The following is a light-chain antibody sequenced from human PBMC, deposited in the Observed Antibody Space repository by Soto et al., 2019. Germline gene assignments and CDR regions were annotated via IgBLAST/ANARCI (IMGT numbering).Light chain of an antibody. CDR1: QSVASN. V-gene: IGKV3-15*01. CDR2: GAS. Sequence: DIVMTQSPASLSVSPGAGATLSFRASQSVASNVAWYRQKPGQGPRLIVHGASTRAVGVPARFSGSGSGTFFTHTRRILQSEEFAFYYCQQYHNWPPQYTFGQGTNLQI. CDR3: QQYHNWPPQYT. J-gene: IGKJ2*01.